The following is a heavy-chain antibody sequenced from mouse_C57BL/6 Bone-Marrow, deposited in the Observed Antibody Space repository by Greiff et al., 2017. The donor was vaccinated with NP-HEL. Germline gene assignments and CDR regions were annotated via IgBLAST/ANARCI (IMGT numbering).Heavy chain of an antibody. J-gene: IGHJ2*01. CDR2: ISSGGSYT. V-gene: IGHV5-6*01. D-gene: IGHD2-5*01. Sequence: EVKLQESGGDLVKPGGSLKLSCAASGFTFSSYGMSWVRQTPDKRLEWVATISSGGSYTYYPDSVKGRFTISRDNAKNTLYLQMSSLKSEDTAMYYCARHSNFHFDYWGQSTTLTVSS. CDR3: ARHSNFHFDY. CDR1: GFTFSSYG.